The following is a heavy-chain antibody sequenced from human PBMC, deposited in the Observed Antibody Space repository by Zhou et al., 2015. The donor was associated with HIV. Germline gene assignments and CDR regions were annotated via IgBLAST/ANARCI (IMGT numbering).Heavy chain of an antibody. Sequence: LVQSGTEVRKPGSSVKVSCKASGGTFSSYAISWVRQAPGQGLEWMGGIIPIFGTANYAQKFQGRVTITADKSTSTAYMELSSLRSEDTAAYYCAREGWGSWYLDLWGRGTLVSVSS. V-gene: IGHV1-69*06. CDR1: GGTFSSYA. CDR3: AREGWGSWYLDL. CDR2: IIPIFGTA. D-gene: IGHD7-27*01. J-gene: IGHJ2*01.